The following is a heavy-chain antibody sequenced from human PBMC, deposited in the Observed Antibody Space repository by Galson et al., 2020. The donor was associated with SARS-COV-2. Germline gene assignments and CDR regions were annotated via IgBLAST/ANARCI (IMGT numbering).Heavy chain of an antibody. Sequence: SVKVSCKASGGTFSSYAISWVRQAPGQGLEWMGGIIPIFGTANYAQKFQGRVTITADESTSTAYMELSSLRSEDTAVYYCARSGWYGSGSYYNVYWFDPWGQGTLVTVSS. CDR3: ARSGWYGSGSYYNVYWFDP. CDR2: IIPIFGTA. J-gene: IGHJ5*02. V-gene: IGHV1-69*13. D-gene: IGHD3-10*01. CDR1: GGTFSSYA.